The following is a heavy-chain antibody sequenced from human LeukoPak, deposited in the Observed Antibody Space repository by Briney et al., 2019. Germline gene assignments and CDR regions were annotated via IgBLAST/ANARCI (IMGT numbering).Heavy chain of an antibody. V-gene: IGHV1-46*01. J-gene: IGHJ3*02. CDR3: ARVASSGNDAFDI. Sequence: GASVKVCCKASGYTFTGNYIHWVRQAPGQGLERVGIINASGGSTSYAQKFQGRVTMTRDTSTSTVYMELSSLRSEDTAVYYCARVASSGNDAFDIWGQGTMVTVSS. D-gene: IGHD3-10*01. CDR1: GYTFTGNY. CDR2: INASGGST.